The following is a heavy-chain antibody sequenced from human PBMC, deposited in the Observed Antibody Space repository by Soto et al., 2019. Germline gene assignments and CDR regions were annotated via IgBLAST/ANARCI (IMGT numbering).Heavy chain of an antibody. CDR1: GYSFTSYW. CDR3: ARHYDWNLNQDGMDV. CDR2: IDPSDSYT. Sequence: GESLKISCKGPGYSFTSYWISWVRQMPGKGLEWMGRIDPSDSYTNYSPSFRGHVTISADKSISTAYLQWSSLKASDTAMYYCARHYDWNLNQDGMDVWGQGTTVTVSS. D-gene: IGHD1-1*01. V-gene: IGHV5-10-1*01. J-gene: IGHJ6*02.